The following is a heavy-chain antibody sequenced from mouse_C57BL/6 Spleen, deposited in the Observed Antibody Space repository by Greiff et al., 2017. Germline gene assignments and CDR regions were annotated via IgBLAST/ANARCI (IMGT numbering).Heavy chain of an antibody. CDR3: SRGGYGSSYGYFDV. J-gene: IGHJ1*03. D-gene: IGHD1-1*01. CDR2: IYPGDGDT. CDR1: GYAFSSYW. V-gene: IGHV1-80*01. Sequence: QVQLQQSGAELVKPGASVQISCKASGYAFSSYWMNWVKQRHGKGLEWIGQIYPGDGDTNYNGKFKGKATLTADNSSSTAYMQLSSLTSEDSAVYFCSRGGYGSSYGYFDVWGTGTTVTVSS.